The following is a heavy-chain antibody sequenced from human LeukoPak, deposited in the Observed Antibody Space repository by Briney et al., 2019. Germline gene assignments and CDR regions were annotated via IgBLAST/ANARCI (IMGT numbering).Heavy chain of an antibody. V-gene: IGHV1-24*01. CDR2: FDPEDGET. D-gene: IGHD5-12*01. CDR3: ATRIKWLRFGYFDY. CDR1: GYTLTELS. J-gene: IGHJ4*02. Sequence: ASVKVSCKVSGYTLTELSMHWVRQAPGKGLEWMGGFDPEDGETIYAQKFQGRVTMTEDTSTDTAYMELGSLRSEDTAVYYCATRIKWLRFGYFDYWGQGTLVTVSS.